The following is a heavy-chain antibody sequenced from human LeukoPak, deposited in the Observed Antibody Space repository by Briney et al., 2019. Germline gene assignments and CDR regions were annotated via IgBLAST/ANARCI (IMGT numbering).Heavy chain of an antibody. CDR1: GGTFSSYA. D-gene: IGHD3-10*01. CDR3: ARDEGVRWYYYAGYAFDI. Sequence: ASVKVSCKASGGTFSSYAISWVRQAPGQGLEWMGWISAYNGNTNYAQKLQGRVTMTTDTSTSTAYMELRSLRSDDTAVYYCARDEGVRWYYYAGYAFDIWGQGTMVTVSS. V-gene: IGHV1-18*01. CDR2: ISAYNGNT. J-gene: IGHJ3*02.